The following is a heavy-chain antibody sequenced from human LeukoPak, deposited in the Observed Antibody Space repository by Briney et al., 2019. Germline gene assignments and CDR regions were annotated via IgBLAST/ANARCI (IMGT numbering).Heavy chain of an antibody. CDR1: GFTVSSNY. CDR3: ARGSITPHWDY. J-gene: IGHJ4*02. D-gene: IGHD3-3*01. Sequence: GGSLRLSCAASGFTVSSNYMSWVRQAPGKGLEWVSVIYSGGSTYYADSVKGRFTISRDNSKNTLYLQMNSLRAEDTAVYYCARGSITPHWDYWGQGTLVTVSS. CDR2: IYSGGST. V-gene: IGHV3-66*01.